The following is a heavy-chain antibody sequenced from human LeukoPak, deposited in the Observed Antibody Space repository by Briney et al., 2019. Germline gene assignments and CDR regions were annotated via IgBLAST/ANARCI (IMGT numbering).Heavy chain of an antibody. V-gene: IGHV3-23*01. D-gene: IGHD3-9*01. CDR1: GFTFSSYA. Sequence: PGGSLRLSCAASGFTFSSYAMSWVRQAPGKGLEWVSAISGSGGSTYYADSVKGRFTISRDNSKNTLYLQMNSLRAEDTAVYYCAKAPRYDILTGYQTYNWFDPWGQGTLVTVSS. J-gene: IGHJ5*02. CDR2: ISGSGGST. CDR3: AKAPRYDILTGYQTYNWFDP.